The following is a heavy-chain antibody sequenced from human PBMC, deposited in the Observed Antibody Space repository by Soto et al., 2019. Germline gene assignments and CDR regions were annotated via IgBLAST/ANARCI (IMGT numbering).Heavy chain of an antibody. V-gene: IGHV3-53*01. CDR1: GFTVKNYQ. J-gene: IGHJ6*02. Sequence: PGGSLRLSCAASGFTVKNYQMNWVRQAPGKWLEWLAVIYCRDDTYYPYSVKVLFTTIRSMSKNTVYLQTNSLTADYTAMYYCARDPSTTGYYGLDFWGQGTTVTVSS. CDR3: ARDPSTTGYYGLDF. CDR2: IYCRDDT.